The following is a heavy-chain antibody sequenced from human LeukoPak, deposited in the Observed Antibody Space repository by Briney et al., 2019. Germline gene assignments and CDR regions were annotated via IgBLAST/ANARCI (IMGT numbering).Heavy chain of an antibody. CDR1: GFTFSSSA. V-gene: IGHV1-58*02. CDR2: IVVGTGNT. D-gene: IGHD6-13*01. Sequence: SVKVSCKASGFTFSSSAIQWVRQTRGQHLEWIGWIVVGTGNTNYAQKLQERVTITRDMSTSTAYMELSSLRSEDTAVYYCAATISADTDYYGMDVWGQGTTVTVSS. CDR3: AATISADTDYYGMDV. J-gene: IGHJ6*02.